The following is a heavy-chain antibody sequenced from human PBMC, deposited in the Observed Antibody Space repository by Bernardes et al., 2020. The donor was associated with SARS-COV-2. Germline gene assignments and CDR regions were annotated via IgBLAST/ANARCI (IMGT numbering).Heavy chain of an antibody. Sequence: SETLSLTCTVSGGSISSSNYYWGWIRQPPGKGLEWIGSIYYGGHTYYNPSLKSRVTISVDTSKNQFSLKLSSVTAADTAVFYCARQRDSSGYLDLMFDSWGQGTLVTVSS. CDR3: ARQRDSSGYLDLMFDS. CDR2: IYYGGHT. D-gene: IGHD3-22*01. CDR1: GGSISSSNYY. V-gene: IGHV4-39*01. J-gene: IGHJ4*02.